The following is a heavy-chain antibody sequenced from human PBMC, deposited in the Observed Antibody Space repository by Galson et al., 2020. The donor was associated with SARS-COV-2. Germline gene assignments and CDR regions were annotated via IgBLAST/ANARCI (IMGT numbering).Heavy chain of an antibody. CDR3: ARDVNDNLTGYYFGGY. CDR1: GYTFSTYG. J-gene: IGHJ4*02. Sequence: ASVKVSCKASGYTFSTYGISWVRQAPGQGLEWMGWISAYDGNTNYAQKLQGRVTMTTDTSTSTSYMELRSLRSDDTAMYYCARDVNDNLTGYYFGGYWGQGTLVTVSS. V-gene: IGHV1-18*04. D-gene: IGHD3-9*01. CDR2: ISAYDGNT.